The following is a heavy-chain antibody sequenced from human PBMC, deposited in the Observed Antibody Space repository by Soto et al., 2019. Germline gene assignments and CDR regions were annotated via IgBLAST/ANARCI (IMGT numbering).Heavy chain of an antibody. CDR1: GYTFTGYY. V-gene: IGHV1-2*02. D-gene: IGHD5-12*01. Sequence: GASVKVSCKASGYTFTGYYMHWVRQAPGQGLEWMGWMNPNSGDTSYAQKFQGRVTMTRNTSISTAYMELSSLRSEDTAVYYCASNSGYDYDAFDIWGQGTMVTVSS. CDR3: ASNSGYDYDAFDI. CDR2: MNPNSGDT. J-gene: IGHJ3*02.